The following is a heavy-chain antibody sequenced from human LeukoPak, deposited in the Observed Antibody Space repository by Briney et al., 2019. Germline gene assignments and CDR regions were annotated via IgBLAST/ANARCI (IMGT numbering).Heavy chain of an antibody. J-gene: IGHJ5*01. CDR1: GGSISGYS. V-gene: IGHV4-59*08. CDR3: ARHSVGSWGATWFDS. Sequence: SETLSLTCTVSGGSISGYSLTWIRQSPGKGLEWIGHIYYNGNTNYSPSLKSRVTISVDTSKNQFSLRLTSVTAADTAVYYCARHSVGSWGATWFDSWGQGTLVTVSS. CDR2: IYYNGNT. D-gene: IGHD1-26*01.